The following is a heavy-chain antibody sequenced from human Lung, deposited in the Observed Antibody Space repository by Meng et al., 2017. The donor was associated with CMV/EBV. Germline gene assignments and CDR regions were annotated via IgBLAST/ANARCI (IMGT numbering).Heavy chain of an antibody. D-gene: IGHD2-2*01. CDR2: IYSGGST. Sequence: VQCVGSGGGLVQPGGSLRLSCEASGFIVSTKYMNWVRQAPGKGLEWVSVIYSGGSTYYTDSVKGRFTISRDNSKNTLYLQMNSLRTEDTAVYYCARGEVPAIIDYWGQGILVTVSS. CDR1: GFIVSTKY. V-gene: IGHV3-66*01. J-gene: IGHJ4*02. CDR3: ARGEVPAIIDY.